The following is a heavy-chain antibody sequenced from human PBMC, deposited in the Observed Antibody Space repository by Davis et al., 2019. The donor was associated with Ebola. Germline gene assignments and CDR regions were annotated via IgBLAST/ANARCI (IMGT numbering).Heavy chain of an antibody. V-gene: IGHV1-18*01. J-gene: IGHJ4*02. Sequence: ASVKVSCKASGYTFNTHGVSWVRQAPGQGLEWMAWISAYNGHTNYAQKFQGRLTLTTDTSTSTVYMELRSLTSNDTAEYYCARGRNGGWDFDYWGQGTLVIVSS. CDR1: GYTFNTHG. D-gene: IGHD6-19*01. CDR2: ISAYNGHT. CDR3: ARGRNGGWDFDY.